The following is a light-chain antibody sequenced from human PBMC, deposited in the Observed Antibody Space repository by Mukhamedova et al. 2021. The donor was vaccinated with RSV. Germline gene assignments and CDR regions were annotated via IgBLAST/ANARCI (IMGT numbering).Light chain of an antibody. Sequence: GRVPKLLIYAASTLQSGVPSRFSGSGSGTDFTLTVSSLQAEDFGTYYCQKYDNARRTFGQGTKVEI. CDR3: QKYDNARRT. CDR2: AAS. J-gene: IGKJ1*01. V-gene: IGKV1-27*01.